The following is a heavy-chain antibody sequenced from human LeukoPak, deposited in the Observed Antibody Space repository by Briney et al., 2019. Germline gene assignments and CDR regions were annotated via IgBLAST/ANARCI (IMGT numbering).Heavy chain of an antibody. CDR3: SRDVGRGAYQPNLHY. Sequence: PGGSLRLSCAASGFSFNYYTMNWVRQAPGKGLEWVSSISSSSSFIYYADSVKGRFTVSRDNAKNSLYVQMNSLRVEDTAVYYCSRDVGRGAYQPNLHYWGQGTLVTVSS. J-gene: IGHJ4*02. CDR2: ISSSSSFI. D-gene: IGHD1-26*01. V-gene: IGHV3-21*01. CDR1: GFSFNYYT.